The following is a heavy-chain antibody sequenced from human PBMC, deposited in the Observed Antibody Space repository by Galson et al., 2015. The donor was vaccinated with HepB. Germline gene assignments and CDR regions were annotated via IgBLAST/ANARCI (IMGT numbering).Heavy chain of an antibody. CDR2: ISSSSSYT. CDR1: GFTFSDYY. D-gene: IGHD1-26*01. CDR3: ARTRSTGGLGWFVP. J-gene: IGHJ5*02. Sequence: SLRLSCAASGFTFSDYYMSWIRQAPGKGLEWVSYISSSSSYTNYADSVKGRFTISRDNAKNSLYLQMNSLRAEDTAVYYCARTRSTGGLGWFVPWGQGTLVTVSS. V-gene: IGHV3-11*03.